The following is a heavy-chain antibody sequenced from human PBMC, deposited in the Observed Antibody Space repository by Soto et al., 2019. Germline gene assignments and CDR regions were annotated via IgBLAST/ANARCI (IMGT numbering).Heavy chain of an antibody. V-gene: IGHV1-69*13. CDR2: IIPIFGTA. CDR1: GGTFSSYA. J-gene: IGHJ4*02. CDR3: ARDFMYGDTLAYYFVY. Sequence: SVKVSCKASGGTFSSYAISWVRQAPGQGLEWMGGIIPIFGTANYAQKFQGRVTITADESTSTAYMELSSLRSEDTAVYYCARDFMYGDTLAYYFVYWGPGTRVTVFS. D-gene: IGHD4-17*01.